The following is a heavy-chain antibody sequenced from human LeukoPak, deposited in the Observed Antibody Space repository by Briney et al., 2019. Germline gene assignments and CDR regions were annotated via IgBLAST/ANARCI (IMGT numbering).Heavy chain of an antibody. Sequence: PGGTLRLSCSVSGLSISKYGMSWVRQAPGKGLEWVSGINWNGGSTGYADSVKGRFTISRDNAKNSLYLQMNSLRAEDTALYYCARVDSYGFYYYYMDVWGKGTTVTVSS. CDR2: INWNGGST. CDR3: ARVDSYGFYYYYMDV. D-gene: IGHD5-18*01. CDR1: GLSISKYG. V-gene: IGHV3-20*04. J-gene: IGHJ6*03.